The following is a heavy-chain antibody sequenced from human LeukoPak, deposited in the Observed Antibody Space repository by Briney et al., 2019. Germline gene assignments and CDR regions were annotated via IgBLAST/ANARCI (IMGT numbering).Heavy chain of an antibody. CDR2: ISSSSSYI. CDR3: ASIAVAGNVDY. V-gene: IGHV3-21*01. CDR1: GFTFSSYS. Sequence: GGSLRLSCAASGFTFSSYSMNWVRQAPGKGLEWVSSISSSSSYIYYADSVKGRFTIPRDNAKNSLYLQMNSLRAEDTAVYYCASIAVAGNVDYWGQGTLVTVSS. D-gene: IGHD6-19*01. J-gene: IGHJ4*02.